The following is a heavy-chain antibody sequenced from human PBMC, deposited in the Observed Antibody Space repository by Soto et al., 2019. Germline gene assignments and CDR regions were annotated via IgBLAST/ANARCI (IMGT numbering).Heavy chain of an antibody. CDR1: GGSISSYY. D-gene: IGHD5-18*01. V-gene: IGHV4-4*07. CDR3: AGDGWSSGYSYYYYYGMDV. CDR2: IYTSGST. Sequence: SETLSLTCTVSGGSISSYYWSWIRQPAGKGLEWIGRIYTSGSTNYNPSLKSRVTMSVDTSKNQFSLKLSSVTAADTAVYYCAGDGWSSGYSYYYYYGMDVRGKGTTVTVSS. J-gene: IGHJ6*04.